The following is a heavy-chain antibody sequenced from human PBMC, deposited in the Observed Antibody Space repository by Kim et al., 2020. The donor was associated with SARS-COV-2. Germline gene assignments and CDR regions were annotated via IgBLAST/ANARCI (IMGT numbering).Heavy chain of an antibody. J-gene: IGHJ4*01. D-gene: IGHD2-21*01. V-gene: IGHV3-30*04. CDR1: GFTFSSYA. Sequence: GGSLRLSCAASGFTFSSYAMHWVRQAPGKGLEWVAAIGTDGDNEYSVYAVGGLVTFTRNNYKSTYYLQMNMRSAEAAAVYCCTRGAGVVFAVYF. CDR3: TRGAGVVFAVYF. CDR2: IGTDGDNE.